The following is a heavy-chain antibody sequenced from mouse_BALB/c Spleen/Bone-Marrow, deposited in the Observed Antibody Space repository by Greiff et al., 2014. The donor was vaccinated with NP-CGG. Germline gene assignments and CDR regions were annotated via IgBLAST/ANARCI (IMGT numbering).Heavy chain of an antibody. J-gene: IGHJ2*01. CDR1: GFSLTTYG. CDR2: IWGGGNT. CDR3: AKAEAGAADY. V-gene: IGHV2-2*03. Sequence: QVQLQQSGPGIVQSSQSLSITCTVSGFSLTTYGVHWVRQPPGKGLEWLGVIWGGGNTDYNAAFISRLRINKDNSKSQVFFKMSSLKSNDSAIYFCAKAEAGAADYWGQGTTLTVSS. D-gene: IGHD4-1*01.